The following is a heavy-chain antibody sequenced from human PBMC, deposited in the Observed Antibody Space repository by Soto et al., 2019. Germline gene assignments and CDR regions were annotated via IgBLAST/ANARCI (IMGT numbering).Heavy chain of an antibody. V-gene: IGHV1-18*01. J-gene: IGHJ4*02. D-gene: IGHD3-10*01. CDR3: ARDKKREFYPSYVDD. CDR1: CYSFPNYG. CDR2: ISPRNGYT. Sequence: ASVQVSCEASCYSFPNYGVTCVRQAHGRGFQYMGWISPRNGYTNFAKHFQDRVTMTTDTSTNTAYMEVRSLKSDDTAVEDGARDKKREFYPSYVDDWGQGTLVPVSS.